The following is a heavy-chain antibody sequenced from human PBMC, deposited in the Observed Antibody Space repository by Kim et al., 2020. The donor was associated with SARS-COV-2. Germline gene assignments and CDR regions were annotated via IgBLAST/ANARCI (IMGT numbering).Heavy chain of an antibody. Sequence: ASVKVSCKVSGYTLTELSMHWVRQAPGKGLEWMGGFDPEAGETIYAQKFQGRVTMTEDTSTDTAYMELSSLRSEDTAVYYCATLPGRLRSPGNWFDPWGQGTLVAVSS. CDR1: GYTLTELS. V-gene: IGHV1-24*01. D-gene: IGHD5-12*01. CDR2: FDPEAGET. J-gene: IGHJ5*02. CDR3: ATLPGRLRSPGNWFDP.